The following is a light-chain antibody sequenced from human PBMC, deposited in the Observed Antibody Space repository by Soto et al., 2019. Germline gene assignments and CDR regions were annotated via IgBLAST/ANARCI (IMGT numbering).Light chain of an antibody. Sequence: QSALTQPASVSGSPGQSITISCTGTSSDVGGHNYVSWYQQHPGKAPKFMIFEVSNRPSGVSNRFSGSKSGKTASLTISGLQAEDEADYYCSSYTSTNTGVFGGGTKLTVL. V-gene: IGLV2-14*01. J-gene: IGLJ3*02. CDR3: SSYTSTNTGV. CDR1: SSDVGGHNY. CDR2: EVS.